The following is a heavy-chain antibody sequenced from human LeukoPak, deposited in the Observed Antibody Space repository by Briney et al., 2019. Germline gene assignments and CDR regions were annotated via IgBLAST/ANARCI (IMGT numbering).Heavy chain of an antibody. CDR3: ARAHSGQEWWFDY. D-gene: IGHD2-15*01. Sequence: GGSLRLSCAASGFTFSCYSMSWVRQAPGKGLEWVSSISSSSSYIYDADSVKGRFTISRDNAKNSLYLQMNSLRAEDTAMYYCARAHSGQEWWFDYWGQGTLVTVSS. J-gene: IGHJ4*02. V-gene: IGHV3-21*01. CDR1: GFTFSCYS. CDR2: ISSSSSYI.